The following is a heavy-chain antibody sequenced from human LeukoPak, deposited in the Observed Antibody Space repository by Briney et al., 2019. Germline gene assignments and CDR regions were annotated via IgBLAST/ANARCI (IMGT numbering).Heavy chain of an antibody. D-gene: IGHD4-11*01. V-gene: IGHV3-33*01. CDR1: GFNFGIYG. CDR3: TTDLHPV. CDR2: MWDDGTNE. J-gene: IGHJ3*01. Sequence: GGSLRLSCTASGFNFGIYGMHWVRQAPGKGLEWVAVMWDDGTNEYYVESVKGRFTISRDNGKRTLYLQMNSLKTEDTAVYYCTTDLHPVWGQGTMVTVSS.